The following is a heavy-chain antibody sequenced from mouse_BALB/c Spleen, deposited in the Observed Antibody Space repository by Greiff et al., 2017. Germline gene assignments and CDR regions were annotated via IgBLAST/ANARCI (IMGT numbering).Heavy chain of an antibody. V-gene: IGHV14-3*02. Sequence: EVKLQESGAELVKPGASVKLSCTASGFNIKDTYMHWVKQRPEQGLEWIGRIDPANGNTKYDPKFQGKATITADTSSNTAYLQLSSLTSEDTAVYYCANPDSSGWDYWGQGTTLTVSS. CDR3: ANPDSSGWDY. J-gene: IGHJ2*01. CDR1: GFNIKDTY. D-gene: IGHD3-2*01. CDR2: IDPANGNT.